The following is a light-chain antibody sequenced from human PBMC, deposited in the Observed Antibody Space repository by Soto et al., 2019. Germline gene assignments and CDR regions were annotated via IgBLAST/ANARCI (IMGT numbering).Light chain of an antibody. CDR3: SSKGGSSTLYV. CDR1: SGDIADYNY. Sequence: QSALTQPASVSGSPGQSITISCTGTSGDIADYNYVSWYQQHPGKAPKLVIYEVTNRPSGVSNRFSGSKSGNTASLTISGLQAEDEADYYCSSKGGSSTLYVFGTGPKLTVL. V-gene: IGLV2-14*01. J-gene: IGLJ1*01. CDR2: EVT.